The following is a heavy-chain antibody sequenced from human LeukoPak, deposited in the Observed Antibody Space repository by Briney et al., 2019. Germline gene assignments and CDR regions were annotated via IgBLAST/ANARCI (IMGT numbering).Heavy chain of an antibody. CDR1: GFTFSSYG. CDR3: AKETYCSSTSCYYNWFDP. Sequence: PGGSLRLSCAASGFTFSSYGMHLVRLAPGKGLEWVAVRSHDGSNKYYADSVKGRFTISRDNSKNTLYLQMNSLRAEDTAVYYCAKETYCSSTSCYYNWFDPWGQGTLVTVSS. CDR2: RSHDGSNK. V-gene: IGHV3-30*18. J-gene: IGHJ5*02. D-gene: IGHD2-2*01.